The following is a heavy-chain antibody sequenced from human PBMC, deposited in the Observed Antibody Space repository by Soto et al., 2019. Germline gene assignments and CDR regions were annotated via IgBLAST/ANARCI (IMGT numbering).Heavy chain of an antibody. V-gene: IGHV3-74*01. J-gene: IGHJ4*02. Sequence: GGSLRLSCAASGFTLTNYWMHWVRQVPGKGLVWVSRIDGVGTGTSYSDSVRGRFTISRDNAENTLYLQMNSLRAEDTAVYYCTKVFEYWGQGTPVTVSS. CDR3: TKVFEY. CDR2: IDGVGTGT. CDR1: GFTLTNYW.